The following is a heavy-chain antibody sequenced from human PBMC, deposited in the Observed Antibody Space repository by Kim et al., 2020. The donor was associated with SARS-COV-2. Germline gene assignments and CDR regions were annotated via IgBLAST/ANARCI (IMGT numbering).Heavy chain of an antibody. Sequence: GGSLRLSCAASGFTFSSYGMHWVRQAPGKVLEWVAVIWYDGSNKYYADSVKGRFTISRDNSKNTLYLQMNSLRAEDTAVYYCARAAYSSSSRYYYYGMDVWGQGTTVTVSS. CDR2: IWYDGSNK. V-gene: IGHV3-33*01. D-gene: IGHD6-6*01. CDR3: ARAAYSSSSRYYYYGMDV. J-gene: IGHJ6*02. CDR1: GFTFSSYG.